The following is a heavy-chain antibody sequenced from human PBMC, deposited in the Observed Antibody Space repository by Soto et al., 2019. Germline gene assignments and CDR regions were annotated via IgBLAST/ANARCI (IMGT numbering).Heavy chain of an antibody. J-gene: IGHJ3*02. D-gene: IGHD1-1*01. CDR1: GGFVSSGSYY. CDR2: MSHSGGN. Sequence: QVQLQQWGAGLLKPSETLSLTCAVYGGFVSSGSYYWSWIRQPPGKGLEWIGEMSHSGGNHFNPSLKSRVTISVDTSNNQFSLKMSSVTAADTALYYCARVERGTATTVVDAFDIWGPGTMVTVSS. V-gene: IGHV4-34*01. CDR3: ARVERGTATTVVDAFDI.